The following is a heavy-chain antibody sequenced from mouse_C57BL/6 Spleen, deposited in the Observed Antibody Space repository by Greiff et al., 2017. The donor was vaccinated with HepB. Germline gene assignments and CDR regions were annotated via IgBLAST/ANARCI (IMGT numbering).Heavy chain of an antibody. D-gene: IGHD3-2*02. CDR3: TRGGGQVYYAMDY. V-gene: IGHV1-15*01. CDR1: GYTFTDYE. J-gene: IGHJ4*01. Sequence: QVQLQQSGAELVRPGASVTLSCKASGYTFTDYEMHWVKQTPVHGLEWIGAIDPETGGTAYNQKFKGKAILTADKSSSTAYMELRSLTSEDSAVYYCTRGGGQVYYAMDYWGQGTSVTVSS. CDR2: IDPETGGT.